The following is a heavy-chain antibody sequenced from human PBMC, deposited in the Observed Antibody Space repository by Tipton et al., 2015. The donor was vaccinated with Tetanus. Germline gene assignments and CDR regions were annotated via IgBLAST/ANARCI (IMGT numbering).Heavy chain of an antibody. J-gene: IGHJ4*02. CDR3: ARSRLADGGVGY. Sequence: TLSLTCTVSGGSISSSSYYWGWIRQPPGKGLEWIGSIYYSGSTYYNPSLKSRVTISVDTSKNQFSLKLSSVTAADTAVYYCARSRLADGGVGYWGQGTLVTVSS. CDR2: IYYSGST. CDR1: GGSISSSSYY. D-gene: IGHD3-16*01. V-gene: IGHV4-39*01.